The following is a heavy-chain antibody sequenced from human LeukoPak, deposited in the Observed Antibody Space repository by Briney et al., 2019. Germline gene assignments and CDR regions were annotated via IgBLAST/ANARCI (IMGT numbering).Heavy chain of an antibody. D-gene: IGHD4-23*01. CDR2: IYYSAST. CDR1: GGSISSSRYY. Sequence: TSETLALTCTVSGGSISSSRYYWGGIRQPPGKVLEWIGSIYYSASTYYNPSLKSQFTISVYRSKNPFSLKLSTVTAADTAVYYCARRTVVREYWGQGTLVTVSS. V-gene: IGHV4-39*01. CDR3: ARRTVVREY. J-gene: IGHJ4*02.